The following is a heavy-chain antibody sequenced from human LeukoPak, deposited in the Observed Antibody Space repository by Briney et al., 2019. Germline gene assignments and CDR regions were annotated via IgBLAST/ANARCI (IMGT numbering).Heavy chain of an antibody. CDR1: GGSISSGGYS. D-gene: IGHD5-18*01. V-gene: IGHV4-30-2*01. CDR3: ARGGTAMVPFDY. CDR2: IYHSGST. J-gene: IGHJ4*02. Sequence: SETLSLTCAVSGGSISSGGYSWSWIRQPPGTGLEWIGYIYHSGSTYYNPSLKSRVTISVDRSKNQFSLKLSSVTAAGTAVYYCARGGTAMVPFDYWGQGTLVTVSS.